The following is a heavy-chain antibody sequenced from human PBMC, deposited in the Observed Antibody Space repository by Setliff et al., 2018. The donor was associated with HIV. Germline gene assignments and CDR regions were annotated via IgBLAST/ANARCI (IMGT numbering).Heavy chain of an antibody. CDR3: TRDPPTSGWYFDL. V-gene: IGHV3-74*01. Sequence: PGGSLRLSCAASGFSISSYWMHWVRQTPGKGLVWVSRIKPDGSSITYADSVKGRFTISRDNAKNTVYLQMNSLSAEDAAVYYCTRDPPTSGWYFDLWGRGTLVTVS. D-gene: IGHD7-27*01. CDR2: IKPDGSSI. CDR1: GFSISSYW. J-gene: IGHJ2*01.